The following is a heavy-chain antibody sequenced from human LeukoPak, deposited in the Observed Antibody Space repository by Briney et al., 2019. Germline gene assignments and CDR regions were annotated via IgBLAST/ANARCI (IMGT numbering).Heavy chain of an antibody. Sequence: GGSLRLSCAASGFTFSSYGMHWVRQAPGKGLEWVAFIRYDGSNKYYADSVKGRFTISRDNSKNTLYLQMNSLRAEDTAVYYCARDITMIVVVLDGMDVWGQGTTVTVSS. CDR2: IRYDGSNK. D-gene: IGHD3-22*01. V-gene: IGHV3-30*02. CDR3: ARDITMIVVVLDGMDV. CDR1: GFTFSSYG. J-gene: IGHJ6*02.